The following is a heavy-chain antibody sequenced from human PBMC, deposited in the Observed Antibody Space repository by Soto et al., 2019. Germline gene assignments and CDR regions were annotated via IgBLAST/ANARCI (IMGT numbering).Heavy chain of an antibody. D-gene: IGHD6-19*01. CDR3: ARDSRGWYNWFDP. CDR1: GYTFTSYA. J-gene: IGHJ5*02. Sequence: QVPLVQSGAEVKKPGASVKVSCKASGYTFTSYAMHRVRQAPGQRLEWMGWINAGNGNTKYSQKFQGRVTITRDTSAGTAYMELSSLRSEETAVYYCARDSRGWYNWFDPWGQGTLVTVSS. CDR2: INAGNGNT. V-gene: IGHV1-3*01.